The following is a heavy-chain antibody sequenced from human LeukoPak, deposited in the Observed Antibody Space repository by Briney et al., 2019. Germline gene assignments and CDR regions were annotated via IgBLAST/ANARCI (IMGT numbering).Heavy chain of an antibody. CDR1: GFTVSSNY. D-gene: IGHD6-19*01. Sequence: GGPLRLFCAASGFTVSSNYMSWFSQAPGTRLECISSISSSSSYIYYSDSVKGRFTISRDNANHSLYLQMNSLRAEDTDVYYCARGGRQWLDFDYWGQGTLVTVCS. CDR2: ISSSSSYI. CDR3: ARGGRQWLDFDY. J-gene: IGHJ4*02. V-gene: IGHV3-21*04.